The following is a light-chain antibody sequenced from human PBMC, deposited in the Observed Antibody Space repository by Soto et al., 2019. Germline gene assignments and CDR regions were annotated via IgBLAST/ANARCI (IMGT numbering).Light chain of an antibody. V-gene: IGKV3-20*01. CDR1: QSVGSNS. J-gene: IGKJ4*01. Sequence: VLTQSPGTLSLSPGERATLSCRASQSVGSNSLAWYQQKPGQAPRILIYGASTRATGIPDRFSGSGSGTDFTLTISRLEPEDFAVYYCQQYGTSPPLTFGGGTKVEIK. CDR3: QQYGTSPPLT. CDR2: GAS.